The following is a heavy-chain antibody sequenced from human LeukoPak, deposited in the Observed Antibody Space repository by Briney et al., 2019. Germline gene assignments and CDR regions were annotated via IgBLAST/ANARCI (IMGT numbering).Heavy chain of an antibody. V-gene: IGHV3-23*01. CDR2: ISGSGGSI. D-gene: IGHD3-16*01. Sequence: PGGSLRLSCAASGFTFSSYAMNWVRQAPGKGSEWVSVISGSGGSIYYADSVKGRFTISRDNSKNTLHLQMNSLRAEDTAVYFCARSPGPSYDYVWGSYFPFYFDYWGQGTLVTVSS. J-gene: IGHJ4*02. CDR3: ARSPGPSYDYVWGSYFPFYFDY. CDR1: GFTFSSYA.